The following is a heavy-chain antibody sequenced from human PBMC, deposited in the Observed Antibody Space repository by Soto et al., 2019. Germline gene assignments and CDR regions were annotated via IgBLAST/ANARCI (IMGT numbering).Heavy chain of an antibody. Sequence: QLHLQESGPGLVRPSETLSLTCTVSGGSINDFAYYWGWIRQPPGKGLEWIGTVYHNENTYYNPSLKSRVTISVDTAKNQFSLNVRSVTAADTAIYFCARRERYYGSPGWFDPWGQGALVTVSS. CDR1: GGSINDFAYY. J-gene: IGHJ5*02. V-gene: IGHV4-39*01. CDR2: VYHNENT. CDR3: ARRERYYGSPGWFDP. D-gene: IGHD3-16*01.